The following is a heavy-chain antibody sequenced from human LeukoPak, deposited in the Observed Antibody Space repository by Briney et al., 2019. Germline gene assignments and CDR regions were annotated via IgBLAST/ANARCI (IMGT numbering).Heavy chain of an antibody. V-gene: IGHV4-34*01. Sequence: PSETLSLTCAVYVGSFSGYYWSGIRQPPGKGLEWIGEINHSGSTNYNPSLKSRVTISVDTSKNQFSLKLSSVTAADTAVYYCARDPGIAVAVNWFDPWGQGTLVTVSS. CDR1: VGSFSGYY. D-gene: IGHD6-19*01. CDR2: INHSGST. CDR3: ARDPGIAVAVNWFDP. J-gene: IGHJ5*02.